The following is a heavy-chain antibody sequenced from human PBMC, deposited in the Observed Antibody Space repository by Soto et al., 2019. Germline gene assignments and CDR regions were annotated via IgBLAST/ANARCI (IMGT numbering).Heavy chain of an antibody. CDR2: ISGSGGST. V-gene: IGHV3-23*01. CDR1: GFTFSSYA. Sequence: EVQLLESGGDLVQPGGSLRLSCAASGFTFSSYAMSWVRQAPGKGLEWVSAISGSGGSTYYADSVKGRFTISRDNSKNSLYLQINSLRAQDTAVYYCAKDDLVFAFDIWGQGTMVTVSS. CDR3: AKDDLVFAFDI. D-gene: IGHD2-21*01. J-gene: IGHJ3*02.